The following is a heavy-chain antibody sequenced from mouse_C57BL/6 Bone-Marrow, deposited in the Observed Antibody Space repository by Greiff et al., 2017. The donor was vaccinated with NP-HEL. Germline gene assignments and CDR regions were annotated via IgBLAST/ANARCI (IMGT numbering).Heavy chain of an antibody. CDR1: GYSITSGYY. J-gene: IGHJ4*01. D-gene: IGHD2-3*01. Sequence: EVQLKESGPGLVKPSQSLSLTCSVTGYSITSGYYWNWIRQFPGNKLEWMGYISYDGSNNYNPSLKNRISITRDTSKNQFFLKLNSVTTEDTATYYCARDEDGYYYYAMDYWGQGTSVTVSS. V-gene: IGHV3-6*01. CDR3: ARDEDGYYYYAMDY. CDR2: ISYDGSN.